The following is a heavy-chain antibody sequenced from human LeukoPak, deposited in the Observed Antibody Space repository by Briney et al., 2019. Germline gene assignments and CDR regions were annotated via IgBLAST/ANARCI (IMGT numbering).Heavy chain of an antibody. D-gene: IGHD3-3*01. CDR1: GGSISSTSYY. J-gene: IGHJ4*02. V-gene: IGHV4-39*01. Sequence: PSETPSLTCTVSGGSISSTSYYWGWIRQSPGTGLEWIGSIYYSGSTYYNPSLKSRATITVDTSKNQIALKVSSVTAADSALYFCARQRTSGSASNLRVAQIDSWGQGTLVTVSS. CDR2: IYYSGST. CDR3: ARQRTSGSASNLRVAQIDS.